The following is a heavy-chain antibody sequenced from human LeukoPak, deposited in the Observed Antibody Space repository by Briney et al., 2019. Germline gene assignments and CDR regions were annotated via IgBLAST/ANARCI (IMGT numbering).Heavy chain of an antibody. CDR1: GFTFSSYA. D-gene: IGHD1-14*01. V-gene: IGHV3-30-3*01. J-gene: IGHJ4*02. Sequence: PWGSLRLSCAASGFTFSSYAIHWVRQAPGKGLEWVAFISYDGGDKRYAESVKGRITISRDNSRKTLYLQMHSLGPEDTAIYYCARDLSERYSIDYWGQGTLVTVSS. CDR2: ISYDGGDK. CDR3: ARDLSERYSIDY.